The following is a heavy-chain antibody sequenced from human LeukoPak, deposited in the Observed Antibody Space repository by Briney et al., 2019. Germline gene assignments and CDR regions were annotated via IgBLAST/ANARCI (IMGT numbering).Heavy chain of an antibody. D-gene: IGHD6-19*01. V-gene: IGHV3-21*01. CDR3: ARDLRALRLSIAVPDY. CDR2: ISSSSSYI. Sequence: GSLRLSCAASGFTFSSYSMNWVRQAPGKGLEWVSSISSSSSYICYADSVKGRFTITRDNAKTSLYPQMNSLRAEDTAVYYCARDLRALRLSIAVPDYWGQGTLVTVSS. J-gene: IGHJ4*02. CDR1: GFTFSSYS.